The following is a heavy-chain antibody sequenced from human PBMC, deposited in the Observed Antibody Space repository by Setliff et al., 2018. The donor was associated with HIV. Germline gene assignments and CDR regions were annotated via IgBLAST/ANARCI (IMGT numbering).Heavy chain of an antibody. CDR2: RYYSGST. V-gene: IGHV4-39*01. J-gene: IGHJ6*04. D-gene: IGHD3-10*01. CDR3: ARLRYGSGIPLDV. Sequence: SETLSLTCAVSGASISSSTDYWGWIRQSPGKGLEWIGSRYYSGSTYQNPSLKSRVTIPVDTSKNQFSLELSSVTAADTAVYYCARLRYGSGIPLDVWGTGISVTVSS. CDR1: GASISSSTDY.